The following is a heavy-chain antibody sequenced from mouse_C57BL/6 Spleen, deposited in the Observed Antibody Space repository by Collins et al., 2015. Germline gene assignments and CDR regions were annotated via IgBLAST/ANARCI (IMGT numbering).Heavy chain of an antibody. CDR2: INPGSGGT. J-gene: IGHJ2*01. Sequence: QVQLQQSGAELVRPGTSVKVSCKASGYAFTNYLIEWVKQRPGQGLEWIGVINPGSGGTNYNEKFKGKATLTADKSSSTAYMQLSSLTSEDSAVYFCAREGAHYGYDLFDYWGQGTTLTVSS. CDR1: GYAFTNYL. V-gene: IGHV1-54*01. D-gene: IGHD2-2*01. CDR3: AREGAHYGYDLFDY.